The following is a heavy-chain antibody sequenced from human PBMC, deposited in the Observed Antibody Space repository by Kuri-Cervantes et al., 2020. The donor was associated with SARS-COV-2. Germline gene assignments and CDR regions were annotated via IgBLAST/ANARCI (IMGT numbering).Heavy chain of an antibody. V-gene: IGHV1-2*02. CDR1: EDTFTAYY. CDR2: INPNSGGT. D-gene: IGHD4-11*01. Sequence: ASVKVSCKTSEDTFTAYYIHWVRQAPGQGLEWMGRINPNSGGTNYAQKFKGRVTMTRDTSISTAYMELSRLRSDDTAVYYCARVPYSNYDWFDPWGQGTLVTVSS. J-gene: IGHJ5*02. CDR3: ARVPYSNYDWFDP.